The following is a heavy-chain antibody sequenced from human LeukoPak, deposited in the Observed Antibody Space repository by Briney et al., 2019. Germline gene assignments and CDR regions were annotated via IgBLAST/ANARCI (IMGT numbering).Heavy chain of an antibody. J-gene: IGHJ4*02. D-gene: IGHD1-26*01. CDR2: ISTYSGKT. CDR3: ARVGHTGSYFIDY. Sequence: GASAKVSCKASGGTFISYAISWVRQAPGQGLEWMGWISTYSGKTNYAQKFRDRVTMTTDTSTRTLYMELRSLTSDDAAVYYCARVGHTGSYFIDYWGQGTLVAVSS. V-gene: IGHV1-18*01. CDR1: GGTFISYA.